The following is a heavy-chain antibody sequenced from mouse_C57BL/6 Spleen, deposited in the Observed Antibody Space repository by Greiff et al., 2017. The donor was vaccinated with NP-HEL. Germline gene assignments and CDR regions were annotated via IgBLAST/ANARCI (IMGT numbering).Heavy chain of an antibody. CDR2: ISDGGSYT. J-gene: IGHJ2*01. V-gene: IGHV5-4*03. CDR1: GFTFSSYA. D-gene: IGHD1-1*01. CDR3: ARGFITTVVYFDY. Sequence: EVKLMESGGGLVKPGGSLKLSCAASGFTFSSYAMSWVRQTPEKRLEWVATISDGGSYTYYPDNVKGRFTISRDNAKNNLYLQMSHLKSEDTAMYYCARGFITTVVYFDYWGQGTTLTVSS.